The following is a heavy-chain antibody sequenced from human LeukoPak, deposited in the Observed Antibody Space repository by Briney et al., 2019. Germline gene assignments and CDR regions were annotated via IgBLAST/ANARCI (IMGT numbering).Heavy chain of an antibody. D-gene: IGHD3-3*01. CDR3: ASGRRFLEWLGAFDI. CDR2: IIPIFGTA. V-gene: IGHV1-69*13. Sequence: SVKVSCKASGGTFSSYAISWVRQAPGQGLEWMGGIIPIFGTANYAQKFQGRVTITADESTSTAYMELSSLRSEDTAVYYCASGRRFLEWLGAFDIWGQGTMVTVSS. J-gene: IGHJ3*02. CDR1: GGTFSSYA.